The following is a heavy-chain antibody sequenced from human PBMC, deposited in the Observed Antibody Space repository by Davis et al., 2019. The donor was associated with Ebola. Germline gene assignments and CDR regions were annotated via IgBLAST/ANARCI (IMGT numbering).Heavy chain of an antibody. V-gene: IGHV5-51*01. CDR1: GYMFSDYW. CDR2: FHPGTSDI. J-gene: IGHJ4*02. CDR3: TSQGHRGSYLIHDY. Sequence: GESLKISCEGSGYMFSDYWIGWVRQMPGKGLEWMTHFHPGTSDIRYSPSFQGQVTISVDKSISTAYLQWSSLKASDTAMYYCTSQGHRGSYLIHDYWGQGTQVIVSS. D-gene: IGHD5-18*01.